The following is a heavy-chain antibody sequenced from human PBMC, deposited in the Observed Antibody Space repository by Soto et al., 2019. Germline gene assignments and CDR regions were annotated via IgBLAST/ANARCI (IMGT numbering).Heavy chain of an antibody. CDR3: ARGNDILTG. D-gene: IGHD3-9*01. Sequence: QVQLQESGPGLVKPSETLSLTCTVSGGSISSYYCNWVRQPPGKGLEWIGCIYYSVTTNYNPSLNNRVTISVDTSKNQFSLKLNSVTAADTAVYYCARGNDILTGWGQGTLVTVSS. V-gene: IGHV4-59*01. J-gene: IGHJ4*02. CDR2: IYYSVTT. CDR1: GGSISSYY.